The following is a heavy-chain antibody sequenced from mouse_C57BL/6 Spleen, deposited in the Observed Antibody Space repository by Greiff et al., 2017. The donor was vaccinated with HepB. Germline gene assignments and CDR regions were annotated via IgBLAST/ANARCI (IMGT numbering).Heavy chain of an antibody. CDR1: GYTFTSYW. J-gene: IGHJ4*01. CDR2: IDPSDSYT. D-gene: IGHD1-1*02. Sequence: QVQLQQPGAELVKPGASVKLSCKASGYTFTSYWMQWVKQRPGQGLEWIGEIDPSDSYTNYNQKFKGKATLTVDTSSSTAYMQLSSLTSEDSAVYYGARGGVYGPYAGDYWGQGTSVTVSS. CDR3: ARGGVYGPYAGDY. V-gene: IGHV1-50*01.